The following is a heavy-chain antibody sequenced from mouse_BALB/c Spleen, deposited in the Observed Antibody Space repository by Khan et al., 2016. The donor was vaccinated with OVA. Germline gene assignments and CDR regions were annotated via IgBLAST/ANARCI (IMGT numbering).Heavy chain of an antibody. Sequence: VQLKESGPGLVKPSQSLSLTCTVTDYSITSNYAWNWIRQFPGNKLEWMGYISYSGSTSYNPSLKSRISITRDTSKNQFFLQLSSVTTEDTATYYCARGNYYGYAMDYWGQGTSVTVSS. CDR2: ISYSGST. CDR3: ARGNYYGYAMDY. CDR1: DYSITSNYA. J-gene: IGHJ4*01. D-gene: IGHD1-1*01. V-gene: IGHV3-2*02.